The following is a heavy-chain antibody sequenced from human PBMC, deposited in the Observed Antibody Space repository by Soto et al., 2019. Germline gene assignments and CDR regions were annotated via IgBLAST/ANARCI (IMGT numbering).Heavy chain of an antibody. V-gene: IGHV5-51*01. CDR1: GYSFTSYW. D-gene: IGHD2-2*01. CDR3: ERHGKDSSTRSAGKSPHHYYYYYYMDV. Sequence: EVQLVQSGAEVKKPGESLKISCKGSGYSFTSYWIGWVRQMPGKGLEWMGIIYPGDSDTRYSPSFQGQVTISAGKFISTAYLQWSSLKASDTAMYYCERHGKDSSTRSAGKSPHHYYYYYYMDVWGKGTTVTVSS. J-gene: IGHJ6*03. CDR2: IYPGDSDT.